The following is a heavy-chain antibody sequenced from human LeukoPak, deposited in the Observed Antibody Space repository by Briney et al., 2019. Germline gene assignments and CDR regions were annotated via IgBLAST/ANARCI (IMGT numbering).Heavy chain of an antibody. J-gene: IGHJ4*02. V-gene: IGHV3-23*01. CDR1: GFTFNKAW. CDR2: ISGSGGST. CDR3: AKLPEVAGKGYFDY. D-gene: IGHD6-19*01. Sequence: GGSLRLSCAASGFTFNKAWMNWVRQAPGKGLEWVSAISGSGGSTYYADSVKGRFTISRDNSKNTLYLQMNSLRAEDTAVYYCAKLPEVAGKGYFDYWGQGTLVTVSS.